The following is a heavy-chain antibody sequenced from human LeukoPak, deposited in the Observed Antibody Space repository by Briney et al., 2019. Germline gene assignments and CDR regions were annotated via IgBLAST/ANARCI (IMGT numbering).Heavy chain of an antibody. D-gene: IGHD4-17*01. CDR3: ARFDYGDYYFDY. V-gene: IGHV4-39*01. CDR1: GGSISSSSYY. Sequence: SETLSLTCTVSGGSISSSSYYWGWIRPPPGKGLEWIGSIYYSGSTYYNPSLKSRVTISVDTSKNQFSLKVSSVTAADTAVYYCARFDYGDYYFDYWDQGTLVTVSS. J-gene: IGHJ4*02. CDR2: IYYSGST.